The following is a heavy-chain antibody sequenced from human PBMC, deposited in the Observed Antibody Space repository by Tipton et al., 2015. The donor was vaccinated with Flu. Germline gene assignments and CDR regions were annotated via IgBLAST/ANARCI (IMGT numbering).Heavy chain of an antibody. CDR1: GGSFSGYY. CDR3: ATQNCGYDWGAFDI. J-gene: IGHJ3*02. D-gene: IGHD5-12*01. V-gene: IGHV4-34*01. CDR2: INHSGST. Sequence: LRLSCAVYGGSFSGYYWSWIRQPPGKGLEWIGEINHSGSTNYNPSLKSRVTISVDTSRNQFSLKLSSVTAADTAVYYCATQNCGYDWGAFDIWGQGTMVTVSS.